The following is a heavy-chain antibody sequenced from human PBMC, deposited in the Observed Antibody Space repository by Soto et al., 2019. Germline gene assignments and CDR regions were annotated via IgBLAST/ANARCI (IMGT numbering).Heavy chain of an antibody. D-gene: IGHD2-15*01. CDR2: IIPIFGTA. CDR3: EGPLYTFCSGGSGAPPGYSSGMDV. V-gene: IGHV1-69*14. Sequence: QVQLVQSGAEVKKPGSSVKVSCKASGGTFSSYAISWVRQAPGQGLEWMGGIIPIFGTANYAQKFQGRVTIPEDKPTSTAYRELSTLSSEDTAVYSCEGPLYTFCSGGSGAPPGYSSGMDVGGKGTTVTVPS. CDR1: GGTFSSYA. J-gene: IGHJ6*04.